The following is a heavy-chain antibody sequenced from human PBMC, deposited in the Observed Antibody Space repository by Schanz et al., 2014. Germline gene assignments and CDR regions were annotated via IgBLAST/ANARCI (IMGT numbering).Heavy chain of an antibody. J-gene: IGHJ4*02. V-gene: IGHV3-30*09. CDR3: AGDWASGRHYSDY. CDR2: ITYDGSNK. CDR1: GFTFSRHA. Sequence: VQLVESGGGLIQPGGSLRLSCAASGFTFSRHAMHWVRQAAGKGLEWVAAITYDGSNKYYAESVKGRFAISRDNSKDTLYLQMNSLRTEDTAVYYCAGDWASGRHYSDYWGQGTLVTVSS. D-gene: IGHD1-26*01.